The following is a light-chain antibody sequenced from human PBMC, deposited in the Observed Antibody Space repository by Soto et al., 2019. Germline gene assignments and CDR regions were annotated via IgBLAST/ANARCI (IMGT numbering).Light chain of an antibody. CDR3: QHWT. CDR2: DAS. CDR1: QSISSW. V-gene: IGKV1-5*01. J-gene: IGKJ1*01. Sequence: DIQMTQSPSTLSASVGDRVTITCRASQSISSWLAWYQQKPGKAPKLLIYDASSLESGVPSRFSGSGSGTEFTLTISSLQPDDFATYYCQHWTFGQGTKVDIK.